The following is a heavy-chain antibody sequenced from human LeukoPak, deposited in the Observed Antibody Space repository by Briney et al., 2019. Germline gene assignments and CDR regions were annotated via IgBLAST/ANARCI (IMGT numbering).Heavy chain of an antibody. CDR2: INPNSGGT. J-gene: IGHJ5*02. V-gene: IGHV1-2*02. Sequence: GASVKVSCKASGYTFTGYYMHWVRQAPGQGLEWMGWINPNSGGTNYAQKFQGRVTMTGDTSISTAYMELSRLRSDDTAVYYCAREVITIFGVVPRGFDPWGQGTLVTVSS. CDR3: AREVITIFGVVPRGFDP. CDR1: GYTFTGYY. D-gene: IGHD3-3*01.